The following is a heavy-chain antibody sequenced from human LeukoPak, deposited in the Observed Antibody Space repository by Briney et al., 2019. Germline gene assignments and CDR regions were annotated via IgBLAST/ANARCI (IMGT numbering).Heavy chain of an antibody. D-gene: IGHD3-16*01. V-gene: IGHV3-23*01. CDR2: ISRSGDSA. J-gene: IGHJ3*02. CDR3: AKGGRTFTAAFDI. Sequence: GGSLRLSCAASGFTFSSYAMHWVRQAPGKGLEWVSAISRSGDSAFYTDSVKGRFTISRDNSKDTLYLQMNSLRADDTAIYYCAKGGRTFTAAFDIWGQGTMVAVSS. CDR1: GFTFSSYA.